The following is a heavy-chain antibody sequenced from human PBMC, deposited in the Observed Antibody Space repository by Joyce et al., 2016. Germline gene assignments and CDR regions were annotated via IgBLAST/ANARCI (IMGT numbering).Heavy chain of an antibody. CDR1: GYSFSDSY. Sequence: QVQLVQSGAEVKKPGASVKVSCKDSGYSFSDSYIHWVRQAPGQGPQWMGRINPDSGGTNDAQKFQGRVTMTRDTSISTVYMELSRLRSDDTAVYFCARGPMPPYAFDIWGQGTLVTVSS. CDR2: INPDSGGT. D-gene: IGHD2-2*01. J-gene: IGHJ3*02. V-gene: IGHV1-2*06. CDR3: ARGPMPPYAFDI.